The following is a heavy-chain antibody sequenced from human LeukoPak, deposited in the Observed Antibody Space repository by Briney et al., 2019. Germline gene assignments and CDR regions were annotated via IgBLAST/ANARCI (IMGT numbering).Heavy chain of an antibody. CDR3: ARVGFMVRGVYYFDY. CDR2: INHSGST. D-gene: IGHD3-10*01. V-gene: IGHV4-34*01. Sequence: SETLSLTCAVYGGSFSGYYWSWIRQPPGKGLEWIGEINHSGSTNYNPSLKSRVTISVDTSKNQFSLKLSSVTAADTAVYYCARVGFMVRGVYYFDYWGQGTLVTVSS. J-gene: IGHJ4*02. CDR1: GGSFSGYY.